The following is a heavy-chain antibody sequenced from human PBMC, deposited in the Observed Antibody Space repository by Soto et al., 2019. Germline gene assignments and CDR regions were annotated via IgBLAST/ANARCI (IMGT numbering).Heavy chain of an antibody. V-gene: IGHV1-18*01. CDR1: GYAYTVDR. J-gene: IGHJ3*02. Sequence: KLYWKAAGYAYTVDRSSRLIMAPEQGLEWMGWISAYNGNTNYAQKLQGRVTMTTDTSTSTAYMELRSLRSDDTAVYYCARDLRPIAVAAPKGPGEAFDIWGQGTMVTVSS. D-gene: IGHD6-19*01. CDR2: ISAYNGNT. CDR3: ARDLRPIAVAAPKGPGEAFDI.